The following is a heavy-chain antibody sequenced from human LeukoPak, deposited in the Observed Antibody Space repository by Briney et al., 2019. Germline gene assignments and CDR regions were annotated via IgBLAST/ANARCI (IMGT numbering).Heavy chain of an antibody. Sequence: GGSLRLSCAASGFTFSTYGMHWVRQAPGKGLEWVAVISYDGSIKYYADPVKGRFTISRDNSKNTLYLQMNSLRAEDTAVYYCAKGYGQLLVNNWFDPWGQGTLVTVSS. CDR2: ISYDGSIK. V-gene: IGHV3-30*18. CDR3: AKGYGQLLVNNWFDP. J-gene: IGHJ5*02. D-gene: IGHD3-3*01. CDR1: GFTFSTYG.